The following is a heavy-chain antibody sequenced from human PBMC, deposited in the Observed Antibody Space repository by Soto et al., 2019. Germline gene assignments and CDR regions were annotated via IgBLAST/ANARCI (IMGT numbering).Heavy chain of an antibody. D-gene: IGHD3-3*01. CDR2: IIPIFGTA. CDR1: GGTFSSYA. V-gene: IGHV1-69*13. Sequence: SVKVSCKASGGTFSSYAISWVRQAPGPGLEWMGGIIPIFGTANYAQKFQGRVTITADESTSTAYMELSSLRSEDTAVYYCARLVVTIFGVIAYYYNGMDVWGQGTTVTVSS. J-gene: IGHJ6*02. CDR3: ARLVVTIFGVIAYYYNGMDV.